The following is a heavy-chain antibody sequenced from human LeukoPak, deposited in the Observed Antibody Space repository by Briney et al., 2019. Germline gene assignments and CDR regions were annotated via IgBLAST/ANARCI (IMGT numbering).Heavy chain of an antibody. CDR3: ARRGANYYGSGFNWFDP. J-gene: IGHJ5*02. CDR2: IYYSGST. D-gene: IGHD3-10*01. Sequence: SETLSLTCTVSGGSISSYYWSWIRQPPGKGLEWIGYIYYSGSTSYNPSLKSRVTISVDTSKNQFSLKLSSVTAADTAVYYCARRGANYYGSGFNWFDPWGQGTLVTVSS. V-gene: IGHV4-59*12. CDR1: GGSISSYY.